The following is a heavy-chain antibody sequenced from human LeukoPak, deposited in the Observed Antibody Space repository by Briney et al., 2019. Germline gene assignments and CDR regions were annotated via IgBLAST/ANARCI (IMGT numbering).Heavy chain of an antibody. D-gene: IGHD2-8*01. J-gene: IGHJ5*02. CDR3: AKVRARIVLMEGFDP. CDR2: ISYDGSNK. Sequence: PGGSLRLSCAASGFTFSSYGMHWVRQAPGKGLERVAVISYDGSNKYYADSVKGRFTISRDNSKNTLYLQMNSLRAEDTAVYYCAKVRARIVLMEGFDPWGQGTLVTVSS. CDR1: GFTFSSYG. V-gene: IGHV3-30*18.